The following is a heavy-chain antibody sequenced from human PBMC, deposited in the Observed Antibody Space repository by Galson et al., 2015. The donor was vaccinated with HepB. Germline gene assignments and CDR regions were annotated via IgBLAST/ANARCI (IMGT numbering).Heavy chain of an antibody. Sequence: SLRLSCAASGFNFSNCGMHWVRQAPGKGLEWVAVISYDGNNKHYADSVKGRFTISRDNSKNTLYLQVNSLRAEDTAVYYCARDMSGHRYSSGWPYYYYGMDVWGQGTTVTVSS. D-gene: IGHD6-19*01. CDR3: ARDMSGHRYSSGWPYYYYGMDV. CDR2: ISYDGNNK. CDR1: GFNFSNCG. V-gene: IGHV3-30*03. J-gene: IGHJ6*02.